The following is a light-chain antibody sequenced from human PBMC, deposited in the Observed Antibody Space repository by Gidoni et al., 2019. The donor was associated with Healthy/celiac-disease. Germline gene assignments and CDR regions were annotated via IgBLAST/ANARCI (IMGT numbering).Light chain of an antibody. CDR1: QSVSSY. V-gene: IGKV3-11*01. Sequence: EIVLTQSPATLSLSPGERATLSCRASQSVSSYLAWYQQKPGQAPRLLIYDASKMATGIPARFSGSGSGTDFTLTISSLEPEDFAVYYCQQRSNWPPIFTFXPXTKVXIK. J-gene: IGKJ3*01. CDR2: DAS. CDR3: QQRSNWPPIFT.